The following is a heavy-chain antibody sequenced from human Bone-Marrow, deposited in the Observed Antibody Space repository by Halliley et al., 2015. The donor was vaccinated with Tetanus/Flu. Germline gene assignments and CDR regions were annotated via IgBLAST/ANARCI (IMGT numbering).Heavy chain of an antibody. J-gene: IGHJ3*02. D-gene: IGHD5-12*01. Sequence: GRIVPIHGVTNYAQKFQGRVTITAGKSTSTAYMELSSLGFEDTAVYYCAKVGVVAMIPSYGLNIWGQGTMVTVSS. V-gene: IGHV1-69*04. CDR3: AKVGVVAMIPSYGLNI. CDR2: IVPIHGVT.